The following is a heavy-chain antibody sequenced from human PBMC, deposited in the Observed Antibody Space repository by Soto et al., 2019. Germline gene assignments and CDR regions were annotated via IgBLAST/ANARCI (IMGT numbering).Heavy chain of an antibody. D-gene: IGHD6-6*01. J-gene: IGHJ4*02. Sequence: QVQLQESGPGLVKPSQTLSLTCTVSGDSISTADYYWNWIRQPPGKGLEWIGYIYYSGNTYYIPSLESRVTISVDTSKNQISLKLISVTAADTAVYYCARGIYSTSSFFDSWGQGTLVTVSS. CDR1: GDSISTADYY. V-gene: IGHV4-30-4*01. CDR2: IYYSGNT. CDR3: ARGIYSTSSFFDS.